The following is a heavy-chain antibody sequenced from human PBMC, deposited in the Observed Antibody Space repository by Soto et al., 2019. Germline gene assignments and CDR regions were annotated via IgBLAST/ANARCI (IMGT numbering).Heavy chain of an antibody. CDR2: IIPMFGTA. CDR1: GGTFSRDA. CDR3: ARGVVVVAASQLGWFDP. D-gene: IGHD2-15*01. V-gene: IGHV1-69*01. J-gene: IGHJ5*02. Sequence: QVQLVQSGAEVKKPGSSVKVSCKASGGTFSRDAISWVRQAPGQGLEWMGGIIPMFGTAKYVQKFQGRLTITADEPTTTAYMELRSLRSDDTAVYYCARGVVVVAASQLGWFDPWGQGTLVTVSS.